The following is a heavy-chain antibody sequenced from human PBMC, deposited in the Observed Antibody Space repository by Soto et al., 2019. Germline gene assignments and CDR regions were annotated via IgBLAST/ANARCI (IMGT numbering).Heavy chain of an antibody. CDR3: AIPGKPFGGDYLAY. Sequence: HPGGSLRLSCAASGFTFSSYAMHWVRQAPGKGLEWVAVISYDGSNKYYADSVKGRFTISRDNSKNTLYLQMNSLRAEDTAVYYCAIPGKPFGGDYLAYWGQGTLVTVSS. V-gene: IGHV3-30-3*01. J-gene: IGHJ4*02. CDR1: GFTFSSYA. CDR2: ISYDGSNK. D-gene: IGHD3-16*01.